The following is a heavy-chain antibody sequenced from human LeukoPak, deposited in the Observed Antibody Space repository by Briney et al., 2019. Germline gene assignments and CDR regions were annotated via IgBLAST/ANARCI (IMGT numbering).Heavy chain of an antibody. CDR1: GFTFSSYS. J-gene: IGHJ5*02. CDR3: ARGRYGSGSRWFDP. CDR2: ISSSSSYI. Sequence: GGSLRLSCAASGFTFSSYSMSWVRQAPGKGLEWVSSISSSSSYIYYADSVKGRFTISRDNAKNSLYLQMNSLRAEDTAVYYCARGRYGSGSRWFDPWGQGTLVTVSS. V-gene: IGHV3-21*01. D-gene: IGHD3-10*01.